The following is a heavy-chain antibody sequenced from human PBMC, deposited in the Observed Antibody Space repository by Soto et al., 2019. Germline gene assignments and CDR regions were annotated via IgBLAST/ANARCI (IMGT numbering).Heavy chain of an antibody. Sequence: GGSLRLSCAASGFTFRNYWMHWVRQAPGKGLMWVSRINGDGSSTHSADSVKGRFTISGDNAKTTLYLQMNSLRAEDTAVYYCATLSGSYRDYWGQGTLVTVSS. CDR3: ATLSGSYRDY. CDR2: INGDGSST. D-gene: IGHD1-26*01. J-gene: IGHJ4*02. V-gene: IGHV3-74*01. CDR1: GFTFRNYW.